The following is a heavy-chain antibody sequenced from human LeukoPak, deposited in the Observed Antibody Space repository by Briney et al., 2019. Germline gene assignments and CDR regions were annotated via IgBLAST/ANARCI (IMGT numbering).Heavy chain of an antibody. CDR2: ISSSGSTI. Sequence: GGSPRLSCAASGFTFSDYYMSWIRQAPGKGLEWVSYISSSGSTIYYADSVKGRFTISRDNAKNSLYLQMNSLRAEDTAVYYCARDPPPYYYDSSGSNPTDYWGQGTLVTVSS. CDR3: ARDPPPYYYDSSGSNPTDY. J-gene: IGHJ4*02. V-gene: IGHV3-11*01. D-gene: IGHD3-22*01. CDR1: GFTFSDYY.